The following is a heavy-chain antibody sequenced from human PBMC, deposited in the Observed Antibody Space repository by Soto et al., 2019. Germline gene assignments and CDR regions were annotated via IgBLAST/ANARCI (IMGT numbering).Heavy chain of an antibody. V-gene: IGHV4-61*08. CDR2: TYYNGDT. CDR1: DDSFRGAEYY. D-gene: IGHD6-19*01. CDR3: ARGPAYIDGWRTFDL. J-gene: IGHJ5*02. Sequence: SETLSLTCTVSDDSFRGAEYYWSWTRQPLGKGPEWIGYTYYNGDTKYNPALRSRVTMSEDTSKNQFSLRLSSVTAADTAVYFCARGPAYIDGWRTFDLWGRGILVTVS.